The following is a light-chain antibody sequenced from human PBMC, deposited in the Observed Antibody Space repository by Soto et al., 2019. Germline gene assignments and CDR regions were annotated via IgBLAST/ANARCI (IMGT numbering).Light chain of an antibody. CDR1: QGIGNA. Sequence: ATQMTQSPSSLSASVGDRITITCRASQGIGNALGWYQQKPGKPPKVLIYGASNLQSGVPPXFSGSGSGTDFTLAISTLQPEDSATYYCLQDINYPWTFGQGTKVDIK. CDR3: LQDINYPWT. CDR2: GAS. V-gene: IGKV1-6*01. J-gene: IGKJ1*01.